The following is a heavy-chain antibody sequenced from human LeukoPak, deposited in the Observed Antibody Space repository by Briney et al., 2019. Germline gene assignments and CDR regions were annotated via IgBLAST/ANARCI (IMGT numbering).Heavy chain of an antibody. V-gene: IGHV3-21*01. CDR1: GFTFSSYS. CDR3: ARVIIGSSWYFTVDY. J-gene: IGHJ4*02. CDR2: IISSGNYI. D-gene: IGHD6-13*01. Sequence: GGSLRLSCAASGFTFSSYSMNWVRQAPGKGLEWVSSIISSGNYIYYADSVKGRFTISRDNAKNALYLQMNSLRAEDTAVYYCARVIIGSSWYFTVDYWGQGTLVTVSS.